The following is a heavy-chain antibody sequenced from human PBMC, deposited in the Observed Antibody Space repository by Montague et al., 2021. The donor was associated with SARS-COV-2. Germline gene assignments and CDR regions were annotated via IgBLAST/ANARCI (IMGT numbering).Heavy chain of an antibody. J-gene: IGHJ3*02. CDR2: IYHSGGT. CDR3: ARRPGTFGAAFDI. V-gene: IGHV4-39*01. D-gene: IGHD3-10*01. CDR1: GGSISSDSFY. Sequence: ETLSFTCTVSGGSISSDSFYWGWLRQPPGKGLEWIGLIYHSGGTYNGPSLKRRFSISVDTSKNQFSLKVTPVTAADTAVYYCARRPGTFGAAFDIWGLGTMVTVSS.